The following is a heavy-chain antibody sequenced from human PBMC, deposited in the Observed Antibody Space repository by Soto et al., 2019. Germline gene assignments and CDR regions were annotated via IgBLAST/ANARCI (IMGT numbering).Heavy chain of an antibody. Sequence: GGSLRLSCAASGFTFSSYSMNWVRQAPGKGLEWVSYISSSSSTIYYADSVKGRFTISRDNAKNSLYLQMNSLRAEDTAVYYCARDLTPPAVAFDAFDIWGQGTMVTVSS. CDR3: ARDLTPPAVAFDAFDI. CDR1: GFTFSSYS. D-gene: IGHD6-19*01. CDR2: ISSSSSTI. V-gene: IGHV3-48*01. J-gene: IGHJ3*02.